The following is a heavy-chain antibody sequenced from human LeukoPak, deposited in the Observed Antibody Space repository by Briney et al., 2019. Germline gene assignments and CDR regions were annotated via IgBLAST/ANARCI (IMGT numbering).Heavy chain of an antibody. Sequence: PGGSLRLSCAASGFTFSTYWMHWVRQTPGKGLVWVSRVSPDGSTTYYADSVKGRFTISRDNAKNTLYLQMNSLRAEDTAVYYCAKYYNSGTYSLDYWGQGTLLTVSS. CDR2: VSPDGSTT. V-gene: IGHV3-74*01. J-gene: IGHJ4*02. CDR1: GFTFSTYW. D-gene: IGHD3-10*01. CDR3: AKYYNSGTYSLDY.